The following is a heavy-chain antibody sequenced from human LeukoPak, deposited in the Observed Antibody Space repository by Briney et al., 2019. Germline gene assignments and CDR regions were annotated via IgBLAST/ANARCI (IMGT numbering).Heavy chain of an antibody. CDR3: ARWGPGIAAAGTSDAFDI. Sequence: SETLSLTCTVSGGSISSSSYYWGWIRQPPGKGLEWTGGIHYSGSTYYNPSLKSRVTIYVDTSKNQFSLKLSSVTAADTAVYYCARWGPGIAAAGTSDAFDIWGQGTMVTVSS. J-gene: IGHJ3*02. CDR1: GGSISSSSYY. CDR2: IHYSGST. D-gene: IGHD6-13*01. V-gene: IGHV4-39*01.